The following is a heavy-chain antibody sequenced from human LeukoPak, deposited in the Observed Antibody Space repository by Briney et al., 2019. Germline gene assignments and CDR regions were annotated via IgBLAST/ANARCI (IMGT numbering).Heavy chain of an antibody. CDR3: ARDLRIYSGHWFDP. CDR2: IYYSGST. CDR1: GGSISSSNYY. V-gene: IGHV4-39*07. D-gene: IGHD5-12*01. J-gene: IGHJ5*02. Sequence: SETLSLTCTVSGGSISSSNYYWGWIRQPPGKGLEWIGSIYYSGSTYYNPSLKSRVTISVGTSKNQFSLKLSSVTAADTAVYYCARDLRIYSGHWFDPWGQGTLVTVSS.